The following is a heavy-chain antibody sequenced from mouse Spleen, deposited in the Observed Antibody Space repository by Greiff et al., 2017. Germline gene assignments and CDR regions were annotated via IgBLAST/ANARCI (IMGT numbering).Heavy chain of an antibody. Sequence: QVQLQQSGPGLVQPSQSLSITCTVSGFSLTSYGVHWVRQSPGKGLEWLGVICPGGSTNYNSALMSRLSISKDNSKSQVFLKMNSLQTDDKAMYDCARDDGYYYEAMDYWGQGTSVTVSS. D-gene: IGHD2-3*01. J-gene: IGHJ4*01. CDR2: ICPGGST. CDR3: ARDDGYYYEAMDY. V-gene: IGHV2-9*02. CDR1: GFSLTSYG.